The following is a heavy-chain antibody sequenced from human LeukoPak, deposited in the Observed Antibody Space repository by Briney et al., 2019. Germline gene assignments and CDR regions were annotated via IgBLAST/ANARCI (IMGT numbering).Heavy chain of an antibody. CDR1: GFTFSNAW. J-gene: IGHJ4*02. D-gene: IGHD3-22*01. Sequence: GGSLRLSCAASGFTFSNAWMSWVRQAPGKGLEWVSAISGSGGSTYYADSVKGRFTISRDNAKNSLYLQMNSLRAEDTALYYCARALNYYDSSGYYIFDYWGQGTLVTVSS. CDR2: ISGSGGST. CDR3: ARALNYYDSSGYYIFDY. V-gene: IGHV3-23*01.